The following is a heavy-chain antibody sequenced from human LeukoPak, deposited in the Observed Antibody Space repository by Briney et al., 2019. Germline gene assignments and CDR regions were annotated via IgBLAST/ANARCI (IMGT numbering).Heavy chain of an antibody. CDR1: GGSISSYY. V-gene: IGHV4-59*12. D-gene: IGHD3-10*01. CDR3: AREDYYGTNFDY. Sequence: SETLSLTCTVSGGSISSYYWSWIRQPPGKGLEWIGYIYYSGSTNYNPSLKSRVTMSVDTSKNQFSLKLSSVTAADTAVYYCAREDYYGTNFDYWGQGTLVTVSS. CDR2: IYYSGST. J-gene: IGHJ4*02.